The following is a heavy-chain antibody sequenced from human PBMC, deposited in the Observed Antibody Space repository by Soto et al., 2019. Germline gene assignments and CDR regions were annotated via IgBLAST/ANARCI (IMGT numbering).Heavy chain of an antibody. J-gene: IGHJ4*02. V-gene: IGHV3-33*01. Sequence: QVQLVESGGGVVQPGRSLRLSCAASGFTFSSYGMHWVRQGPGKGLEWVAVIWFDGSNKYYAESVKGRFTISRDNSKNTLYLQMNGLRAEDTAVYYCARVPPVVRGVAGFGDIDYWGQGTLVTVSS. CDR2: IWFDGSNK. CDR3: ARVPPVVRGVAGFGDIDY. CDR1: GFTFSSYG. D-gene: IGHD3-10*01.